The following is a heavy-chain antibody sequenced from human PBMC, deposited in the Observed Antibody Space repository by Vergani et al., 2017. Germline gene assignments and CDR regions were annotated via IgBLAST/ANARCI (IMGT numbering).Heavy chain of an antibody. Sequence: QVQLQESGPGLVKPSETLSLTCTVSGSSISSYYWSWIRQPPGKGLEWIGYIYYSGSTNSNPSLKSRVTISVDTSKNQFSLTLSTVTAADTAVYYCARVTVGCSSTSCEVVDPWGQGTLVTVSS. CDR2: IYYSGST. CDR3: ARVTVGCSSTSCEVVDP. J-gene: IGHJ5*02. CDR1: GSSISSYY. V-gene: IGHV4-59*01. D-gene: IGHD2-2*01.